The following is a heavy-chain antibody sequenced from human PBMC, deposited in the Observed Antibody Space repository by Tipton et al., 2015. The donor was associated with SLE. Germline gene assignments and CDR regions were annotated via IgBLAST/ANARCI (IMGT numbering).Heavy chain of an antibody. CDR2: LYYSGNT. V-gene: IGHV4-59*02. CDR1: GGSVNDYY. Sequence: LRLSCTVSGGSVNDYYWSWIRLPPGKGLDWIGYLYYSGNTNYNPSLKSRVTVSIDTSKNQFSLNLSSVTAADTAVYYCARDLSGGHYDLWGRGTLVTVPS. CDR3: ARDLSGGHYDL. J-gene: IGHJ2*01. D-gene: IGHD3-3*01.